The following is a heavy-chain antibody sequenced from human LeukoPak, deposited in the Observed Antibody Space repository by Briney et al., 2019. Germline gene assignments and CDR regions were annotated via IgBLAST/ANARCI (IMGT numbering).Heavy chain of an antibody. J-gene: IGHJ4*02. CDR1: GFTFSSYA. CDR3: AREDTAMAYIDY. D-gene: IGHD5-18*01. V-gene: IGHV3-30-3*01. Sequence: GGSLRLSCAASGFTFSSYAMHWVRQAPGKGLEWVAVISYDGSNKYYADSVKGRFTISRDNSKNTLYLQMNSLRAEDTAVYYCAREDTAMAYIDYWGQGTLVTVSS. CDR2: ISYDGSNK.